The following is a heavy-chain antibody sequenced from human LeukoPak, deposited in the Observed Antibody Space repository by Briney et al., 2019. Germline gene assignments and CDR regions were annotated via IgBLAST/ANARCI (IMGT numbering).Heavy chain of an antibody. V-gene: IGHV3-53*01. CDR1: GFTVSTYY. J-gene: IGHJ4*02. CDR2: IYSGGST. Sequence: GGSLRLSCAASGFTVSTYYMTWVRQAPGKGLECVSVIYSGGSTYYADSVKGRFTVSRDNSKNTLYLQMNSLRAEDTAMYYCARGIGYCTSTTCLLPFDYWGQGTLVTVSS. D-gene: IGHD2-2*01. CDR3: ARGIGYCTSTTCLLPFDY.